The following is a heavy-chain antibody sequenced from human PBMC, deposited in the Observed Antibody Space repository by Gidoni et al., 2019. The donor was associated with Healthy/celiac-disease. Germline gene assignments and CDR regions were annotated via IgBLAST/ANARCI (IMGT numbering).Heavy chain of an antibody. V-gene: IGHV3-30-3*01. Sequence: QVQLVESGGGVVQPGRSLRLSCAASGFTFSSYAMHWVRQAPGKGLGWVAVISYDGSNKYYADSVKGRFTISRDNSKNTLYLQMNSLRAEDTAVYYCARDLGYSYGYYFDYWGQGTLVTVSS. CDR3: ARDLGYSYGYYFDY. CDR1: GFTFSSYA. J-gene: IGHJ4*02. CDR2: ISYDGSNK. D-gene: IGHD5-18*01.